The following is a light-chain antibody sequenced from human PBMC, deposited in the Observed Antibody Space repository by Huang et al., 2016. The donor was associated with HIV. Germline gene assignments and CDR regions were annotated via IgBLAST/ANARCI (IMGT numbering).Light chain of an antibody. CDR3: QQYYSIPRT. V-gene: IGKV4-1*01. Sequence: DIVMTQSPDSLAVSLGERVTISCKSSQSVLYSSTNKNYVAWYQQKPRQPPKLLIYWASNRESGVPDRFSGSGSGTDFTLTISSLQAEDVAVYYCQQYYSIPRTFGQGTKVEIK. CDR1: QSVLYSSTNKNY. J-gene: IGKJ1*01. CDR2: WAS.